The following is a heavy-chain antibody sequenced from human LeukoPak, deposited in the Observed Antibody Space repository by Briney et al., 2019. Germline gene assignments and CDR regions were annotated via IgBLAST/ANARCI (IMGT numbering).Heavy chain of an antibody. Sequence: ASVKVSCKASGYTFTSYGISWVRQAPGQGLEWMGWISDYNGNTNYAQKLQGRVTMTTDTSTSTAYMELRSLRSDDTAVYYCPRRAAAEPYYYYYMDVWGKGTTVTVSS. V-gene: IGHV1-18*01. D-gene: IGHD6-13*01. CDR1: GYTFTSYG. CDR3: PRRAAAEPYYYYYMDV. CDR2: ISDYNGNT. J-gene: IGHJ6*03.